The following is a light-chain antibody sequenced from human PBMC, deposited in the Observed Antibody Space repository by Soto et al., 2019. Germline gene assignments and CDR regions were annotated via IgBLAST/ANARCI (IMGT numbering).Light chain of an antibody. V-gene: IGKV1-5*01. Sequence: DNQMTQSPSTLSASVGDRVTITCRSRRSVELWLAGYQQKPGKAPKLLIYDDSRLQSGVPSRFSDSGLGTEFDLTISSLQPDDFATCYCQQSKSCPLFTFGPGTKVHI. CDR3: QQSKSCPLFT. CDR2: DDS. J-gene: IGKJ3*01. CDR1: RSVELW.